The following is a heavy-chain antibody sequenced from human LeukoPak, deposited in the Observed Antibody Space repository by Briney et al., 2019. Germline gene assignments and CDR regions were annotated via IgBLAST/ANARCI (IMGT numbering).Heavy chain of an antibody. Sequence: GGSLRLSCAASGFTFSSYAMSWVRQAPGKGLEWVSAISGSGGSTYYADSVKGRFTISRDNSKNTLYLQMNSPRAEDTAVYYCAKDNSGYSSSWYGYWGQGTLVTVSS. D-gene: IGHD6-13*01. J-gene: IGHJ4*02. V-gene: IGHV3-23*01. CDR3: AKDNSGYSSSWYGY. CDR1: GFTFSSYA. CDR2: ISGSGGST.